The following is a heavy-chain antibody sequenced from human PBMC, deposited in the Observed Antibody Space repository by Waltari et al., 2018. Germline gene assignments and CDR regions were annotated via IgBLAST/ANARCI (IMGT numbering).Heavy chain of an antibody. CDR2: IYSGGDT. D-gene: IGHD7-27*01. Sequence: EVQLVESGGGLIQPGGSLSLSCDVSGFTVSNNYIGWVRQAPGKGPEWVSVIYSGGDTYDADAVRGRFTISRDNSKNTLYLQMNSLRVEDTALYYCATWTGGSLGAFDNWGQGTMVTVSS. J-gene: IGHJ3*02. CDR3: ATWTGGSLGAFDN. CDR1: GFTVSNNY. V-gene: IGHV3-53*01.